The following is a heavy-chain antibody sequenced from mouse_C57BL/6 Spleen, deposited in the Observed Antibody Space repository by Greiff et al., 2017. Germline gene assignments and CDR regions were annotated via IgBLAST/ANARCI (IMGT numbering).Heavy chain of an antibody. V-gene: IGHV5-4*01. CDR1: GFTFSSYA. J-gene: IGHJ2*01. Sequence: EVKVVESGGGLVKPGGSLKLSCAASGFTFSSYAMSWVRQTPEKRLEWVATISDGGSYAYYPDNVKGRFTISRDNAKNNLYLQMSHLKSEDTAMYYCAREATTVFDYWGQGTTLTVSS. CDR2: ISDGGSYA. CDR3: AREATTVFDY. D-gene: IGHD1-1*01.